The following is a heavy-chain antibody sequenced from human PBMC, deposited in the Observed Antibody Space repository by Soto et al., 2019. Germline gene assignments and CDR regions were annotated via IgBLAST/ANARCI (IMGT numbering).Heavy chain of an antibody. CDR3: ARCENYDILTGYYNTGIFYX. CDR2: IIPVFGTA. CDR1: GGTFSSYA. J-gene: IGHJ4*02. D-gene: IGHD3-9*01. V-gene: IGHV1-69*06. Sequence: ASVKVSCKASGGTFSSYAISWVRQAPGQGLEWMGVIIPVFGTANYAQKFQGRVKITADKSTSTAYMELSSLRSEDTAVYYCARCENYDILTGYYNTGIFYXWGQATLVTVSX.